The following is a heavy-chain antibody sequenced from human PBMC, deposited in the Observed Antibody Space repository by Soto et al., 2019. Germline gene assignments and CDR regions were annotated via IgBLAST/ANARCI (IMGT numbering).Heavy chain of an antibody. CDR1: GFTFSSYA. CDR2: ILYDGSNQ. D-gene: IGHD6-13*01. CDR3: AKEGRVGYSTRIFRRDNWFDP. Sequence: QVQLVESGGGVVQPGRSLRLSCAASGFTFSSYAMHWVRQAPGKGLEWVAAILYDGSNQYYADGVKGRFTISRDNSKNTLYLQMNSLRVEDTAVYYCAKEGRVGYSTRIFRRDNWFDPWGQGTPVTVSS. J-gene: IGHJ5*02. V-gene: IGHV3-33*06.